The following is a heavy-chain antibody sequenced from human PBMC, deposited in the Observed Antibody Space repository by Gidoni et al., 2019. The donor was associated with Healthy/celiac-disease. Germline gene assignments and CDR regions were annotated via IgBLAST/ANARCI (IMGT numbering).Heavy chain of an antibody. J-gene: IGHJ4*02. CDR3: ARGGGYYDSSGIY. CDR1: GFTFSSYW. CDR2: IKQDGSEK. Sequence: EVQLVESGGGLVQPGGSLSLSCAASGFTFSSYWMSWVRQAPGKGLEWVANIKQDGSEKYYVDSVKGRFTISRDNAKNSLYLQMNSLRAEDTAVYYCARGGGYYDSSGIYWGQGTLVTVSS. V-gene: IGHV3-7*01. D-gene: IGHD3-22*01.